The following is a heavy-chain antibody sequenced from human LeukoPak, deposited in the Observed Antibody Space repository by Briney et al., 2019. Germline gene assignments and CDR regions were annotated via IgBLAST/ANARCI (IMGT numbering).Heavy chain of an antibody. CDR2: IYYSGST. CDR1: GGSISSGGYY. CDR3: ARVSKDYGDYNNWFDP. D-gene: IGHD4-17*01. J-gene: IGHJ5*02. Sequence: SETLSLTCTVSGGSISSGGYYWSWIRQHPGKGLEWIGYIYYSGSTYYNPSLKSRVTISVDTSKNQFSLKLSSVTAADTAVYYCARVSKDYGDYNNWFDPWGQGTLVTVSS. V-gene: IGHV4-31*03.